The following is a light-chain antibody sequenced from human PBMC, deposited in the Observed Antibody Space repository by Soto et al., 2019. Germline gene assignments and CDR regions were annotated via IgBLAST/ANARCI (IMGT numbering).Light chain of an antibody. J-gene: IGLJ1*01. Sequence: QSVLTQPASVSGSPGQSITISCTGTSSDVGGYNYVSWYQQHPGKAPKLLIYEGTDRPSGISNRFSGSKSGNTASLTISGLQAEDEADYYCSSYASGSTLFVFGTGTKVTVL. CDR3: SSYASGSTLFV. CDR2: EGT. CDR1: SSDVGGYNY. V-gene: IGLV2-14*01.